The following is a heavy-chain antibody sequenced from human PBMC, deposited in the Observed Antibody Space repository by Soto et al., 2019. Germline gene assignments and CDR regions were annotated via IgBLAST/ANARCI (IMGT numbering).Heavy chain of an antibody. CDR2: ISGSGGST. Sequence: GGSLRLSCAASGFTFSSYAMSWVRQAPGKGLEWVSAISGSGGSTYYADSVKGRFTISRDNSKNSLYLQMNSLRAEDTAVYYCAREGIVSSHYFDYWGQGTLVTVSS. V-gene: IGHV3-23*01. CDR1: GFTFSSYA. D-gene: IGHD1-26*01. J-gene: IGHJ4*02. CDR3: AREGIVSSHYFDY.